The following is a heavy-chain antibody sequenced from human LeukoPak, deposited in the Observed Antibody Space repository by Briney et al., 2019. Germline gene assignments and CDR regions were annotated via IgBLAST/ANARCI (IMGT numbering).Heavy chain of an antibody. CDR1: GGSISSDSYY. CDR2: INYSATT. V-gene: IGHV4-39*01. CDR3: ARRVPSGSGSYDFDY. J-gene: IGHJ4*02. Sequence: SETLSLTCTVSGGSISSDSYYWGWIRQPPGKGLEWMGSINYSATTYYNPSLKSRVTISVDTSKNQFSLKVSSVTAADTAVYYCARRVPSGSGSYDFDYWGQGTLVTVSS. D-gene: IGHD3-10*01.